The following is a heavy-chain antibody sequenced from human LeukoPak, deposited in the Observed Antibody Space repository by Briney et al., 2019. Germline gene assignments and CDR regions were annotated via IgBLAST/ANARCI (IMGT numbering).Heavy chain of an antibody. Sequence: ASVKVSCKASGYTFTGYYMHWVRQAPGQGLEWMGWINPNSGGTNYAQKFQGRVTMTRDTSISTAYMELSRLRSDDTAVYYCARDLYFCSSTSCYPSYNWFGPWGQGTLVTVSS. J-gene: IGHJ5*02. D-gene: IGHD2-2*01. CDR3: ARDLYFCSSTSCYPSYNWFGP. CDR2: INPNSGGT. CDR1: GYTFTGYY. V-gene: IGHV1-2*02.